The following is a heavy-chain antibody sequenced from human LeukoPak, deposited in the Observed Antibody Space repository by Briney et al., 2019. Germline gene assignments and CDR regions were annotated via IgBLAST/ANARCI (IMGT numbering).Heavy chain of an antibody. D-gene: IGHD3-16*01. V-gene: IGHV4-61*02. CDR3: ARAPLGVDAFDI. CDR2: IYIRGSI. Sequence: SETLSLTCTVSGDSISSGSYYWTWIRQPAGKGLEWIGRIYIRGSINYNPTLESRVTISADTSKNQFSLKLSSVTAADTAVYYCARAPLGVDAFDIWGQGTMVTVSS. CDR1: GDSISSGSYY. J-gene: IGHJ3*02.